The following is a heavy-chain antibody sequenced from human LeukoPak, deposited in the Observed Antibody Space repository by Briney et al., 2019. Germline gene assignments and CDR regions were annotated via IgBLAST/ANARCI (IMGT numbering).Heavy chain of an antibody. CDR3: VKPIAVAGNFDY. V-gene: IGHV3-64D*09. CDR2: ISSNGGST. D-gene: IGHD6-19*01. CDR1: GFTFSSYA. J-gene: IGHJ4*02. Sequence: GGSLRLSCSVSGFTFSSYAMHWVRQAPGKGREYVSAISSNGGSTYYADSVKGRFTISRDNSKSTLYLQMSSLTAEDTAVYYCVKPIAVAGNFDYWGQGALVTVSS.